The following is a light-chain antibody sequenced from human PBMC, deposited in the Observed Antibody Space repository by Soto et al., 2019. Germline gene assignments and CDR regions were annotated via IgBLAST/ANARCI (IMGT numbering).Light chain of an antibody. Sequence: QSVLTQPPSASGTPGQRVTISCFGSSSNIGTNYVYWYHQLPGTAPKLHIYTNNQRPSGVPDRFSGSKSGTSASLAISGLRSEYEADYYCSAWDDSLTAVLFGGGTKLTVL. J-gene: IGLJ2*01. CDR3: SAWDDSLTAVL. CDR1: SSNIGTNY. CDR2: TNN. V-gene: IGLV1-47*02.